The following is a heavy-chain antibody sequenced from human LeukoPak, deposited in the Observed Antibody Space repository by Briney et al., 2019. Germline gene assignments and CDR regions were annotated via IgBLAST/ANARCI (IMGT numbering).Heavy chain of an antibody. CDR2: IYHSGST. CDR3: ARHRDSSGWYGVFDI. J-gene: IGHJ3*02. CDR1: GDSISSYY. Sequence: SETLSLTCTVSGDSISSYYWSWIRQPPGKGLEWIGYIYHSGSTNYNPSLKSRPTISIDTSKNQFSLKLSTVTAADTAVYYCARHRDSSGWYGVFDIWGQGTMVTVSS. V-gene: IGHV4-59*08. D-gene: IGHD6-19*01.